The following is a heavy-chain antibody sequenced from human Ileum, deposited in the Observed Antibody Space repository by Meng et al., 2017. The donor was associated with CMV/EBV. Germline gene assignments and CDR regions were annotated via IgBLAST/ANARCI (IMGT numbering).Heavy chain of an antibody. Sequence: SGEVVVKPSVTFSPTCPSSVDSIKITTHFWAWIRQPPGQGLEWIGTINYSGSTYYNPSLRSRVTLSVDTSKNQFSLKLSYVTAADTAMYYCARDMTNRWFYYWGQGILVTVSS. V-gene: IGHV4-39*07. CDR2: INYSGST. CDR3: ARDMTNRWFYY. J-gene: IGHJ4*02. D-gene: IGHD4-11*01. CDR1: VDSIKITTHF.